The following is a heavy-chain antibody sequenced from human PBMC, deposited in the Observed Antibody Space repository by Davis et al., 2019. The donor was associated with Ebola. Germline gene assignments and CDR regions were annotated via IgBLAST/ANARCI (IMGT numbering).Heavy chain of an antibody. CDR2: IYYSGRT. CDR1: GGSISSYY. D-gene: IGHD2-2*01. CDR3: ARHRFVEYCRSTSCPKKIYYDYGMDV. J-gene: IGHJ6*02. Sequence: SETLSLTCTVSGGSISSYYWGWIRQPPVTGLEWIGCIYYSGRTYYNPSLKSRVTISVDTSKNQFSLKLSSVTAADTAVYYCARHRFVEYCRSTSCPKKIYYDYGMDVWGQGTTVTVSS. V-gene: IGHV4-39*01.